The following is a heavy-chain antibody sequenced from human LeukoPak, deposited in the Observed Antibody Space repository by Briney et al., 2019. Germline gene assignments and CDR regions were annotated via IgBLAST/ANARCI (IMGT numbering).Heavy chain of an antibody. CDR1: GYTFTSYD. J-gene: IGHJ4*02. V-gene: IGHV1-18*01. Sequence: ASVKVSCKASGYTFTSYDINWVRQATGQGLEWMGWISAYNGNTNYAQKLQGRVTMTTDTSTSTAYMELRSLRSDDTAVYYCARVSYQLLWYFDYWGQGTLVTVSS. D-gene: IGHD2-2*01. CDR3: ARVSYQLLWYFDY. CDR2: ISAYNGNT.